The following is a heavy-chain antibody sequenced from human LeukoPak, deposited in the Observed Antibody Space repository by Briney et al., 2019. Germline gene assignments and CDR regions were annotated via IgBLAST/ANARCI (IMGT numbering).Heavy chain of an antibody. V-gene: IGHV3-21*01. Sequence: NPGGSLRLSCAASGFTFSSYSMNWVRQAPGKGLEWVSFISSSSSYIYYADSVKGRFTISRDNSKNSLYLQMNSLRAEDTAVYYCARDDYGGNSGDYWGQGTLVTVSS. CDR1: GFTFSSYS. J-gene: IGHJ4*02. D-gene: IGHD4-23*01. CDR2: ISSSSSYI. CDR3: ARDDYGGNSGDY.